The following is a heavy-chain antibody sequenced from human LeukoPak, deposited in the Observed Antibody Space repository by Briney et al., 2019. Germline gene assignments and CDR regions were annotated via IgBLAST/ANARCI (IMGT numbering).Heavy chain of an antibody. J-gene: IGHJ6*02. D-gene: IGHD3-22*01. CDR1: GDSISSDSYN. CDR2: IHISGST. V-gene: IGHV4-61*02. CDR3: ARDTYKYDSSGYYYYYYGMDV. Sequence: SQTLSLTCTVSGDSISSDSYNWNWIRQPAGNGLEWIGRIHISGSTNHNPSLKSRVTLSVDTSKNQFSLKLSSVTAADTAVYYCARDTYKYDSSGYYYYYYGMDVWGQGTTVTVSS.